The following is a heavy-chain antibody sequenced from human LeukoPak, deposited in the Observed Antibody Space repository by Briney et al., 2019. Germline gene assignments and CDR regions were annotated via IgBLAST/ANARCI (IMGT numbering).Heavy chain of an antibody. D-gene: IGHD3-10*01. CDR2: IYDGGAT. J-gene: IGHJ4*02. CDR3: ARAFQYGSGSHPYSL. V-gene: IGHV3-66*01. Sequence: GSLRLPCAVSGFSVSNNYMSWVRQAPGKGLEWVSAIYDGGATYYADSVKGRFTSSRDNFKNTVYLQMNSLRAEDTALYYCARAFQYGSGSHPYSLWGQGTLVTVSP. CDR1: GFSVSNNY.